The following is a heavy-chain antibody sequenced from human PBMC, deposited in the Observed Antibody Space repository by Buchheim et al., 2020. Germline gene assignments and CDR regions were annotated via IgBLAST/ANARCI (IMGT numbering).Heavy chain of an antibody. CDR2: ISYDGSNK. D-gene: IGHD3-10*01. J-gene: IGHJ6*02. CDR3: ANGRAEKELGVGDPYGMDV. Sequence: QVQLVESGGGVVQPGRSLRLSCAASGFTFSSYGMHWVRQAPGKGLEWVAVISYDGSNKYYADSVKGRFTISRDNSKNTLYLQMNSLRAEDTAVYYCANGRAEKELGVGDPYGMDVWGQGTT. CDR1: GFTFSSYG. V-gene: IGHV3-30*18.